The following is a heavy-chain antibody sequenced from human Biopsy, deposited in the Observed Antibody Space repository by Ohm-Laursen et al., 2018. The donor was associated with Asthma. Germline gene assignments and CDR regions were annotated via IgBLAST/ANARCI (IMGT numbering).Heavy chain of an antibody. Sequence: SDTLSLTWTVSGGSISSDYWSWLRQSPGKGLEWIGYIHNSGNTNYNPSLKSRATISLDTSKNHFSLRLSFVTAADTAVYFCARGQGRGIQLWSLDPWGQGILVTVSS. CDR1: GGSISSDY. D-gene: IGHD5-18*01. V-gene: IGHV4-59*07. CDR2: IHNSGNT. J-gene: IGHJ5*02. CDR3: ARGQGRGIQLWSLDP.